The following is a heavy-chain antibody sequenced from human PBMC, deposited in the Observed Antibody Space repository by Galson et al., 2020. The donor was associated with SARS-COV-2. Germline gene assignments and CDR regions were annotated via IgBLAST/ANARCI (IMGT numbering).Heavy chain of an antibody. CDR3: ARQVVTQKGPFDY. V-gene: IGHV4-59*08. Sequence: ETSASLSLTCTVSGGSISSYYWSWIRQPPVKGLEWIGYIYYSGSTNYNPSPKSRVTISVDTYKNQFSLKLSSVTAADTAVYYCARQVVTQKGPFDYWGQGTLVTVSS. D-gene: IGHD2-21*02. CDR2: IYYSGST. J-gene: IGHJ4*02. CDR1: GGSISSYY.